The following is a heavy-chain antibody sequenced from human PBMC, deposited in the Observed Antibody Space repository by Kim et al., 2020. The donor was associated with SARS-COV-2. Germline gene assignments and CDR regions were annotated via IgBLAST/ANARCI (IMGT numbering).Heavy chain of an antibody. D-gene: IGHD2-2*01. Sequence: SETLSLTCAVYGGSFSCYYWSWIRQPPGKGLEWIGEINHSGSTNYNPSLKSRVTISVDTSKNQFSLKLSSVTAADTAVYYCARVTPRRRYDIVVVPAAIPSRGYGNNWFDPWGQGTLVTVSS. CDR2: INHSGST. CDR3: ARVTPRRRYDIVVVPAAIPSRGYGNNWFDP. V-gene: IGHV4-34*01. CDR1: GGSFSCYY. J-gene: IGHJ5*02.